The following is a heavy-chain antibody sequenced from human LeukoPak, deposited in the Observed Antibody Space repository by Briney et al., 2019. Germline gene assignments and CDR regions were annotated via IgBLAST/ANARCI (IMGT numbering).Heavy chain of an antibody. Sequence: SVKVSCKASGYTFTSSAMQWVRQARGQRLEWIGWIVVGSGNTNYAQKFQERVTITRDMSTSTAYMELSSLRSEDTAVYYCAANTPRVVREDAFDIWGQGTMVTVSS. CDR2: IVVGSGNT. CDR3: AANTPRVVREDAFDI. V-gene: IGHV1-58*02. J-gene: IGHJ3*02. CDR1: GYTFTSSA. D-gene: IGHD2-21*01.